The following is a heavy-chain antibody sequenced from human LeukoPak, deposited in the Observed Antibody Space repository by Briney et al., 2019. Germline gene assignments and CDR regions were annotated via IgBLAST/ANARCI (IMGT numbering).Heavy chain of an antibody. CDR2: ISYDGSNK. J-gene: IGHJ4*02. Sequence: GGSLRLSCAASGITFSSYGMSWVRQAPGKGLEWVAVISYDGSNKYYADSVKGRFTISRDNSKNTLFLQMNSLRAEDTAVYYCAQRGGALLFDYWGQGTLVTVSS. CDR1: GITFSSYG. CDR3: AQRGGALLFDY. D-gene: IGHD3-16*01. V-gene: IGHV3-30*18.